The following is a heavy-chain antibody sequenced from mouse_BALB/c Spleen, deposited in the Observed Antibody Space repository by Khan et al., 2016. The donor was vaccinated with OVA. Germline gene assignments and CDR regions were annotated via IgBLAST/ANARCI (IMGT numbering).Heavy chain of an antibody. CDR2: IRSGSTYT. CDR1: GFSFSSYT. Sequence: VELVESGGGLVNPGGSLKLSCAASGFSFSSYTMSWVRQTPEKRLEWVATIRSGSTYTYYPDSVKGRFTIPRDNAKNTLYLQMSSLKAENTAMYYCTRDGNYAHWYFDVWGAGTTVTVSS. CDR3: TRDGNYAHWYFDV. J-gene: IGHJ1*01. D-gene: IGHD2-1*01. V-gene: IGHV5-6-4*01.